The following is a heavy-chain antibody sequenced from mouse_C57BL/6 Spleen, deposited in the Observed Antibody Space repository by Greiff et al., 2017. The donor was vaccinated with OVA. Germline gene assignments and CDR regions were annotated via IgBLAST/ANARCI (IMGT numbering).Heavy chain of an antibody. D-gene: IGHD1-1*01. CDR1: GYTFTDYY. CDR2: INPNNGGT. CDR3: AMEYGSSFDY. Sequence: EVQLQQSGPELVKPGASVKISCKASGYTFTDYYMNWVKQSHGKSLEWIGDINPNNGGTSYNQKFKGKATLTVDKSSSTAYMELRSLTSEDSAVYYCAMEYGSSFDYWGQGTTLTVSS. V-gene: IGHV1-26*01. J-gene: IGHJ2*01.